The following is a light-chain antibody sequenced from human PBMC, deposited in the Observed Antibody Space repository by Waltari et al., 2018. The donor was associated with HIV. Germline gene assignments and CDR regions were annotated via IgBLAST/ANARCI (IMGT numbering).Light chain of an antibody. V-gene: IGKV3-15*01. CDR1: QSISAK. Sequence: EIVMTQSPPTLSVSPGQRVTLSCRASQSISAKVAWYQQRPGQAPRLLIYEAATRPTGITARFSGSGSGTEFTLTIRSLQSEDFATYFCQQYDSGPRGITFGQGTMLEIK. CDR2: EAA. J-gene: IGKJ2*01. CDR3: QQYDSGPRGIT.